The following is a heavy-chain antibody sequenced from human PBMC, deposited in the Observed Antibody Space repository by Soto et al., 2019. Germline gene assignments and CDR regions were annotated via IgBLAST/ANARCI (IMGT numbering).Heavy chain of an antibody. D-gene: IGHD3-9*01. V-gene: IGHV3-48*01. CDR3: ARANKKGFYDILTGYEP. J-gene: IGHJ5*02. Sequence: PGGSLRLSCAASGFTFSSYSMNWVRQAPGKGLEWVSYISSSSSTIYYADSVKGRFTISRDNAKNSLYLQMNSLRAEDTAVYYCARANKKGFYDILTGYEPWGQGTLVTVSS. CDR2: ISSSSSTI. CDR1: GFTFSSYS.